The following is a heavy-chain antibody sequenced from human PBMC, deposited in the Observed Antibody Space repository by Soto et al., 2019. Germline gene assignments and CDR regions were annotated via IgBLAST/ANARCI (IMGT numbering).Heavy chain of an antibody. D-gene: IGHD4-17*01. J-gene: IGHJ4*02. CDR1: GFSYITYG. V-gene: IGHV3-23*01. CDR3: VRWNGYGDI. Sequence: VQLLESGGGLVQPGGSLRLSCAVSGFSYITYGVTWVRQVPGKGLEWVCGVSGGSGVTHYRDSVKGRFTITGEDAKNTVYLQMNSLRVEDTGVYHCVRWNGYGDIWGQGTLVSVSS. CDR2: VSGGSGVT.